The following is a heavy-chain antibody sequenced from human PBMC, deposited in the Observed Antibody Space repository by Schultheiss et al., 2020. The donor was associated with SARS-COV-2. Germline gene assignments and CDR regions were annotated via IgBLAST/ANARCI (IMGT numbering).Heavy chain of an antibody. CDR3: AKDRPLGYCSSTSCPWDV. CDR1: GFTFSSYA. V-gene: IGHV3-23*01. CDR2: ISGSGGST. D-gene: IGHD2-2*01. J-gene: IGHJ6*02. Sequence: GGSLRLSCAASGFTFSSYAMSWVRQAPGKGLEWVSAISGSGGSTYYADSVKGRFTISRDNSKNTLYLQMNSLRAEDTAVYYCAKDRPLGYCSSTSCPWDVWGQGTTVTVSS.